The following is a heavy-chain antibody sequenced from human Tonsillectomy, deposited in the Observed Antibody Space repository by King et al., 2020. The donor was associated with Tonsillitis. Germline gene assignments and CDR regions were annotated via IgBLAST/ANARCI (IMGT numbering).Heavy chain of an antibody. J-gene: IGHJ4*02. CDR2: MYYSGTI. CDR1: GGSISSSDHY. CDR3: ASYVSGSFDY. Sequence: QLQESGPGVVKPSETLSLTCTVSGGSISSSDHYWAWIRQPPGKGVGWIGYMYYSGTIFYNPSLKSRITISGGTSENPFSLKLSSVTAADTAVYFCASYVSGSFDYWGQGVLVTVSS. V-gene: IGHV4-39*01. D-gene: IGHD6-19*01.